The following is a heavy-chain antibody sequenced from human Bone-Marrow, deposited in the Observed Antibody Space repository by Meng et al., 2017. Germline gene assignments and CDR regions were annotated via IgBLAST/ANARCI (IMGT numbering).Heavy chain of an antibody. Sequence: ASVKVSCKASGYTFTSSDINWVRQATGQGLEWMGWMNPNSGNTGYAQKFQGRVTMTRDTSISTAYMELSSLRSEDTAVYYCARDLRDSSSWYVRDPYYFDYWGQGTLVTVSS. CDR1: GYTFTSSD. CDR2: MNPNSGNT. CDR3: ARDLRDSSSWYVRDPYYFDY. V-gene: IGHV1-8*01. J-gene: IGHJ4*02. D-gene: IGHD6-13*01.